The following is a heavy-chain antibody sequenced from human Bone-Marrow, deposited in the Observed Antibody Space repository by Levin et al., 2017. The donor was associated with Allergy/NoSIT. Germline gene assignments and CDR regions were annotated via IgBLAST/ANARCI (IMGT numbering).Heavy chain of an antibody. Sequence: GGSLRLSCVASGFTFSHYAVHWVRQAPGKGLEWVAVISFDGSDKDYVDSVKGRFTISRDNSKNTLYLQMNSLRAEDTAVYYCARDFRIWDSVATVPAYWGQGTLVSVSS. J-gene: IGHJ4*02. V-gene: IGHV3-30*04. CDR2: ISFDGSDK. D-gene: IGHD5-12*01. CDR1: GFTFSHYA. CDR3: ARDFRIWDSVATVPAY.